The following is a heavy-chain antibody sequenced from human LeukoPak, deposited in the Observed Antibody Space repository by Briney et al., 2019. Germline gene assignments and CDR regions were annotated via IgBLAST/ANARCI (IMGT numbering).Heavy chain of an antibody. CDR2: ITGRSGST. J-gene: IGHJ4*02. V-gene: IGHV3-23*01. CDR1: GFTLSNYA. CDR3: AKGSAQTGYYFDY. D-gene: IGHD3-10*01. Sequence: PGGSLRLSCVASGFTLSNYAMSWVRQAPGKGLEWVSSITGRSGSTYYADSVKGRFTISRDTSRNTLLLQMSSLRAEDTASYYCAKGSAQTGYYFDYWGQGTLVTVSS.